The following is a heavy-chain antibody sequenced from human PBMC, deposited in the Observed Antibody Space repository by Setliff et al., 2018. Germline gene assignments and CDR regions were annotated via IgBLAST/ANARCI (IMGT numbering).Heavy chain of an antibody. J-gene: IGHJ4*02. V-gene: IGHV1-2*04. D-gene: IGHD4-4*01. CDR1: GYTFTGYY. CDR3: ARDLWPHYTFDY. Sequence: GASVKVSCKASGYTFTGYYMHWVRQAPGQGLEWMGWINPNSGGTNYAQKFQGWVTMTRDTSISTAYMELGRLRSDDTAVYYCARDLWPHYTFDYWGQGTQVTVSS. CDR2: INPNSGGT.